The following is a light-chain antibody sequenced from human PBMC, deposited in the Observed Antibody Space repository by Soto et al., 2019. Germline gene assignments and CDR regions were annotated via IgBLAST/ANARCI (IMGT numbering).Light chain of an antibody. CDR1: QTASTY. CDR3: QQSYSFPYS. CDR2: GAS. J-gene: IGKJ2*01. V-gene: IGKV1-39*01. Sequence: DIQMTQSPSSLSASVGDGVTITCRATQTASTYLNWYQQKPGQAPKLLIYGASSLQSGVPSRFSGSVSGTYFTLTISSLQPEDFATYYCQQSYSFPYSFGQGTKLEIK.